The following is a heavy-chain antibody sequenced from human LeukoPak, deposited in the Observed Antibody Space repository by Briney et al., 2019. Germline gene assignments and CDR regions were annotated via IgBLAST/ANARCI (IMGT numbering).Heavy chain of an antibody. CDR3: AKDRGSLEPFDF. D-gene: IGHD1-1*01. Sequence: GGSLRLSCAASGYAFRTYEMDWVLQAPGKGLEWISYISSSGNSVLYADSVKGRFTISRDNAKDSLYLQMNSLRAEDTAIYYCAKDRGSLEPFDFWGQGTLVTVSS. V-gene: IGHV3-48*03. CDR1: GYAFRTYE. J-gene: IGHJ4*02. CDR2: ISSSGNSV.